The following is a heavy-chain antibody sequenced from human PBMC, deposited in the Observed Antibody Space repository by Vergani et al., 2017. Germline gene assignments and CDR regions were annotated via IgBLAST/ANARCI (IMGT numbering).Heavy chain of an antibody. J-gene: IGHJ4*02. Sequence: QVQLVESGGGVVQPGRSLRLSCAASGFTFSSYGMHWVRQAPGKGLEWVAAISYDGSNKYYADSVKGRFTISRDNSKNTLYLQMNSLRAEDTAVYYCAKDGYYYGSGSYYNVLWGQGTLVTVSS. D-gene: IGHD3-10*01. CDR2: ISYDGSNK. CDR3: AKDGYYYGSGSYYNVL. CDR1: GFTFSSYG. V-gene: IGHV3-30*18.